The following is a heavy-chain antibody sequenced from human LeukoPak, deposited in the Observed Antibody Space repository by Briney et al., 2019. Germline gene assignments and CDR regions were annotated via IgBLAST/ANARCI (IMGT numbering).Heavy chain of an antibody. CDR2: IYTSGST. CDR3: ARREWLRNFDY. J-gene: IGHJ4*02. D-gene: IGHD5-12*01. Sequence: SQTLSLTCTVSGGSISSGSYYWSWIRQPAGKGLEWIGRIYTSGSTNYNPSLKSRVTISVDTSKNQFSLKLSSVTAADTAVYYCARREWLRNFDYWGQGTLVTVSS. V-gene: IGHV4-61*02. CDR1: GGSISSGSYY.